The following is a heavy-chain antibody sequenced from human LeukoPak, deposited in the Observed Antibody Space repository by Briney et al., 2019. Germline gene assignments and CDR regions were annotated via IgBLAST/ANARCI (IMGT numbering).Heavy chain of an antibody. J-gene: IGHJ4*02. Sequence: GSLRLSFVASGXTFSTYCMNWVRQAPGKELVWVLRINGDGSRTTYADSVKGRFTISRDNAKNTLYLQMNSLRAEDTAVYYCARLREGDYHFDYWGQGTLVTVSS. CDR2: INGDGSRT. V-gene: IGHV3-74*01. CDR3: ARLREGDYHFDY. D-gene: IGHD4-17*01. CDR1: GXTFSTYC.